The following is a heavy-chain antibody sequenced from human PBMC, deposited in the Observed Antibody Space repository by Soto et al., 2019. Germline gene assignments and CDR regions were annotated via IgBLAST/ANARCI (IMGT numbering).Heavy chain of an antibody. CDR1: GGSFSGYY. CDR2: INHSGST. V-gene: IGHV4-34*01. D-gene: IGHD3-10*01. CDR3: ARHPLLWFGELLSFGYYYYGMDV. J-gene: IGHJ6*02. Sequence: PSGTLSLTCAVYGGSFSGYYWSWIRQPPGKGLEWIGEINHSGSTNYNPSLKSRVTISVDTSKNQFSLKLSSVTAADTAVYYCARHPLLWFGELLSFGYYYYGMDVWGQGTTVTVSS.